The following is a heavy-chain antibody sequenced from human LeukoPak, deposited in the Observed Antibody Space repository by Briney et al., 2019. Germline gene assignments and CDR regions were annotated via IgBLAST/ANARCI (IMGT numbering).Heavy chain of an antibody. D-gene: IGHD3-10*01. CDR3: ARDFNYGSGSNYYYYMDV. CDR1: GFTVSSNY. J-gene: IGHJ6*03. Sequence: SGGSLRLSCAASGFTVSSNYMSWVRPAPGKGLEWVSVIYSGGSTYYADSVKGRFTISRDNSKNTLYLQMNSLRAEDTAVYYCARDFNYGSGSNYYYYMDVWGKGTTVTVSS. V-gene: IGHV3-53*01. CDR2: IYSGGST.